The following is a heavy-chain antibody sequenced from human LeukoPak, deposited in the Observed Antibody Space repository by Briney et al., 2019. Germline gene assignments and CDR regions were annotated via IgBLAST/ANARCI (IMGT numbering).Heavy chain of an antibody. J-gene: IGHJ4*02. V-gene: IGHV3-23*01. CDR1: GFTFSNYA. CDR2: VSGSGRNT. CDR3: AKDLESSSWTYYFDY. Sequence: GGSLRLSCAGSGFTFSNYAMTWVRQAPGKGLEWVSSVSGSGRNTFYPDSVKGRFTISRDNSKNTLFLQMNSLRAEDTAVYYCAKDLESSSWTYYFDYWGQGTLVTVSS. D-gene: IGHD6-13*01.